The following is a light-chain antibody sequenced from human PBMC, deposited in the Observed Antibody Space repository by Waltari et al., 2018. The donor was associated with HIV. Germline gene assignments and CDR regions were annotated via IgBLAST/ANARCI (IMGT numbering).Light chain of an antibody. Sequence: SSELTQPPSVSVSPGQTARITCPGYALPSPYASWSQRKPGQDPVLVIDKDGERPSGILERFSGSKAGTTVTLTNSGVKADDEADYYCQSPDKDDSSHVVFGGGTKLTAL. CDR1: ALPSPY. CDR3: QSPDKDDSSHVV. CDR2: KDG. J-gene: IGLJ2*01. V-gene: IGLV3-25*03.